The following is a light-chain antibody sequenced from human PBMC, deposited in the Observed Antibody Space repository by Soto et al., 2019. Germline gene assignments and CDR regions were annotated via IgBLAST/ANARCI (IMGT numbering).Light chain of an antibody. V-gene: IGLV2-14*01. Sequence: QSALTQPASVSGSPGQSITISCTGTSSDVGGYNYVSWYQQYPGKAPKLMIYGVSYRPSGVSNRFSGSKSGNTASLTISGLQAEDEADYYCNSYAGSSYVFGTGTRSPS. CDR3: NSYAGSSYV. J-gene: IGLJ1*01. CDR2: GVS. CDR1: SSDVGGYNY.